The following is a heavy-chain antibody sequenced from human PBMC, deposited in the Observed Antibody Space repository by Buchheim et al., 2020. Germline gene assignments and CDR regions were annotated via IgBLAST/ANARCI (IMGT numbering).Heavy chain of an antibody. J-gene: IGHJ5*02. Sequence: EVQLVESGGGLVQPGGSLRLSCAASGFTFSSYWMSWVRQAPGKGLEWAANIKQDRREKYYVDSVKSRFTIYSDNAKNALYLQMNSQRAEDTAVYYCARNQLDHYDFWRGYPLWFDPWGQGTL. CDR3: ARNQLDHYDFWRGYPLWFDP. D-gene: IGHD3-3*01. CDR2: IKQDRREK. V-gene: IGHV3-7*04. CDR1: GFTFSSYW.